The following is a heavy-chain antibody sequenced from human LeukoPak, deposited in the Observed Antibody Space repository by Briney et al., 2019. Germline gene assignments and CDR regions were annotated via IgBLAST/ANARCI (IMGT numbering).Heavy chain of an antibody. D-gene: IGHD2-2*01. CDR2: ISGSGGST. CDR3: ATLGYCSSTSCYPGGFDP. J-gene: IGHJ5*02. CDR1: GFTFSSYA. V-gene: IGHV3-23*01. Sequence: GGSLRLSCAASGFTFSSYAMSWVRQAPGEGLEWVSAISGSGGSTYYADSVKGRFTISRDNSKNTLYLQMNSLRAEDTAVYYCATLGYCSSTSCYPGGFDPWGQGTLVTVSS.